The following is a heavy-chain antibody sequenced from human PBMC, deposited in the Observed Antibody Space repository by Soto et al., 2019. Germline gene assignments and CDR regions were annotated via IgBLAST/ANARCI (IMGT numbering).Heavy chain of an antibody. CDR2: IYYSGST. CDR3: ARQGVLRYFDWLLPIDY. CDR1: GGSISSSSYY. J-gene: IGHJ4*02. D-gene: IGHD3-9*01. Sequence: QLQLQESGPGLVKPSETLSLTCTVSGGSISSSSYYWGWIRQPPGKGLEWIGSIYYSGSTYYNPSLKSRVTISVDTSKNQFSLKLSSVTAADTAVYYCARQGVLRYFDWLLPIDYWGQGTLVTVSS. V-gene: IGHV4-39*01.